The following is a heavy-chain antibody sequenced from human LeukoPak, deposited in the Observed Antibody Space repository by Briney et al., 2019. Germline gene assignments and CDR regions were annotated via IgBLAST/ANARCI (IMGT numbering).Heavy chain of an antibody. CDR1: GGSISSYY. V-gene: IGHV4-59*01. CDR2: IYYSGST. Sequence: PSETLSLTCTVSGGSISSYYWSWIRQPPGKGLEWIGYIYYSGSTNYNPSPKSRVTISVDTSKNQFSLKLSSVTAADTAVYYCARVPHYYDSSGYYTYYFDYWGQGTLVTVSS. CDR3: ARVPHYYDSSGYYTYYFDY. D-gene: IGHD3-22*01. J-gene: IGHJ4*02.